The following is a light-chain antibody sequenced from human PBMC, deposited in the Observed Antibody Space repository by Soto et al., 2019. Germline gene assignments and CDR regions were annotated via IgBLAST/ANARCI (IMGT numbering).Light chain of an antibody. CDR1: ALPKKY. CDR2: KDN. CDR3: QSIDGTGSLYV. J-gene: IGLJ1*01. V-gene: IGLV3-25*03. Sequence: SYELTQSPSVSVSPGQTARITCSGDALPKKYVYWYQLRPGQAPLLIVNKDNERPSGIPERFSGSSSGPTATLTISGVQAEDEADYYCQSIDGTGSLYVFGGGTKVTVL.